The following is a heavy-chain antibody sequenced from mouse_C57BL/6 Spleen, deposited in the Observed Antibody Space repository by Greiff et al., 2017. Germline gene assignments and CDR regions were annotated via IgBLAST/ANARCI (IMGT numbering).Heavy chain of an antibody. CDR3: TTLNYGSSYPFAY. D-gene: IGHD1-1*01. V-gene: IGHV14-1*01. CDR2: IDPEDGDT. CDR1: GFNIKDYY. J-gene: IGHJ3*01. Sequence: VQLQQSGAELVRPGASVKLSCTASGFNIKDYYMHWVKQRPEQGLEWIGRIDPEDGDTEYAPKFQGKATMTADTSSNTAYLQLSSLTSEDTAVYYCTTLNYGSSYPFAYWGQGTLVTVSA.